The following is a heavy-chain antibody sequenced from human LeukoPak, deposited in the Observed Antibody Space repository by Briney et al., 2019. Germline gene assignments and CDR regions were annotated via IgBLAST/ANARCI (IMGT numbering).Heavy chain of an antibody. J-gene: IGHJ4*02. CDR2: INPNSGGT. Sequence: ASVKVSCKASGYTFTGYYMHWVRQAPGQGLEWMGWINPNSGGTNYAQKFQGWVTMTRDTSISTAYMELSRPRSDDTAVYYCARGRRLSVLNNSPNSPFDYWGQGTLVTVSS. V-gene: IGHV1-2*04. CDR3: ARGRRLSVLNNSPNSPFDY. CDR1: GYTFTGYY. D-gene: IGHD4-23*01.